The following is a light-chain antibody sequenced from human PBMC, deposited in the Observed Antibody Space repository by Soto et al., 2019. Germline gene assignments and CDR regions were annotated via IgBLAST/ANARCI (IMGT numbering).Light chain of an antibody. V-gene: IGKV1-27*01. J-gene: IGKJ5*01. Sequence: DVQMTQSPSSLSASVGDRVTVTCRASQGISNYLAWYQQKPGKVPKLLIYAASTLHSGVPSRFSGSGSGTDFTLTISSLQSEDFAVYYCQQYNNWPPITFGQGTRLEI. CDR3: QQYNNWPPIT. CDR1: QGISNY. CDR2: AAS.